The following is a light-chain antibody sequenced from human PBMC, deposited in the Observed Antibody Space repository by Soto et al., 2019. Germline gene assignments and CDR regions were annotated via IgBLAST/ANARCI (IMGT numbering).Light chain of an antibody. V-gene: IGKV3-11*01. Sequence: EIVLTQSPATLSLSPGERATLSCRASQSVSNYLAWYQQKPGQAPRLLMYDTSNRAPGIPARFSGSGSVTDFTLTINSLEPEDFAVYFCQQRSKFLWTFGQGTKVEI. CDR3: QQRSKFLWT. CDR1: QSVSNY. CDR2: DTS. J-gene: IGKJ1*01.